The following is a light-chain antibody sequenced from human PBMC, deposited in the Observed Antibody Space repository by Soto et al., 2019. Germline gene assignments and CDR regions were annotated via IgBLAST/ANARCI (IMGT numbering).Light chain of an antibody. V-gene: IGKV1-5*01. CDR2: DAS. CDR3: QQYDNYPLT. J-gene: IGKJ4*01. Sequence: DIQMTQSPATLSASVGDRVTITCRASQSVRSWLAWYQQKPGTAPKLLIFDASRLESRVPSRFSGSASGTEFTLTISSLQPDDFATYYCQQYDNYPLTFGGGTKVEIK. CDR1: QSVRSW.